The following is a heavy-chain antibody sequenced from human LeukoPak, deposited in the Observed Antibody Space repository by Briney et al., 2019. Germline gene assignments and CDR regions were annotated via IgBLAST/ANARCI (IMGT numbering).Heavy chain of an antibody. Sequence: SETLSLTCAVYGGSFSGYYWSWIRQPPGKGLEWIGEINHSGSTNYNPSLKSRVTISVDTSKNQFSLKLSSVTAADTAVYYCARGSGSRPYYYMDVWGKGTTVTVSS. D-gene: IGHD1-26*01. V-gene: IGHV4-34*01. J-gene: IGHJ6*03. CDR2: INHSGST. CDR3: ARGSGSRPYYYMDV. CDR1: GGSFSGYY.